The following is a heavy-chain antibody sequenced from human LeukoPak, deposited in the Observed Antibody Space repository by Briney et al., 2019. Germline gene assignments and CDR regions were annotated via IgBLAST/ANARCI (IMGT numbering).Heavy chain of an antibody. D-gene: IGHD3-22*01. CDR2: IWYDGSNE. Sequence: GRSLRLSCAASGFIFSSYGMHWVRQAPGKGLEWVAVIWYDGSNEYYADSVKGRFTISRDNSKTTLYPQMNSLRAEDTAMYYCAKDRTHYHDDSTPAFDNWGQGTMVIFSS. J-gene: IGHJ3*02. CDR1: GFIFSSYG. CDR3: AKDRTHYHDDSTPAFDN. V-gene: IGHV3-33*06.